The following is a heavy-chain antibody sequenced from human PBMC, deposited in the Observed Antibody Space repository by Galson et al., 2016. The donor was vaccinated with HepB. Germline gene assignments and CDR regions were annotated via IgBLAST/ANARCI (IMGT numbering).Heavy chain of an antibody. CDR2: IRGDGNEK. Sequence: SLRLSCAASGLTFSSYWMSWIRQAPGEGLEWVANIRGDGNEKHYVDSVRGRFTISRDNTRNSLFLQISSLRAVDTAVYYCARHDYRGHSYTFDVWGQGTMVTVSS. V-gene: IGHV3-7*01. J-gene: IGHJ3*01. CDR3: ARHDYRGHSYTFDV. CDR1: GLTFSSYW. D-gene: IGHD4-23*01.